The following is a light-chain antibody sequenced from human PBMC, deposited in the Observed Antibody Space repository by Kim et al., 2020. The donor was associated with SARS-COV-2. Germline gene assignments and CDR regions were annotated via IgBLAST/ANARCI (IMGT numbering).Light chain of an antibody. Sequence: GQSITISCTGSTSDIGGYKYIYWYQQHSGKAPKLMIYDVNNRPSGVPNRFSGSQSGYTASLTISGLHAEDEADYYCISYTNRNSVVFGGGTQLTVL. CDR1: TSDIGGYKY. CDR2: DVN. J-gene: IGLJ2*01. CDR3: ISYTNRNSVV. V-gene: IGLV2-14*04.